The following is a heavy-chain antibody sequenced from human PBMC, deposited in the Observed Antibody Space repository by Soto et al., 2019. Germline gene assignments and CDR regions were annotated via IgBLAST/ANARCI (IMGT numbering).Heavy chain of an antibody. Sequence: SETLSLTCKVSGGSVTNSSYHWGWIRQTPGKQLGWIATLYYRGTTDYNSALRSRATMSVDTSKDHFSLTLSSVTVADTAVYFCFGSLAATLVSGGPGTPSPSPQ. CDR1: GGSVTNSSYH. V-gene: IGHV4-39*02. CDR2: LYYRGTT. D-gene: IGHD3-16*01. CDR3: FGSLAATLVS. J-gene: IGHJ5*01.